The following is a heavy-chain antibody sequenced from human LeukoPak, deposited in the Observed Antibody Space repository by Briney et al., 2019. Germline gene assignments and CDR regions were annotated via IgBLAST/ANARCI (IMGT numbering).Heavy chain of an antibody. CDR3: ATRGY. CDR1: GGSISGDY. V-gene: IGHV4-59*08. CDR2: IYNSGSN. D-gene: IGHD3-10*01. J-gene: IGHJ4*02. Sequence: SETLSLTCTVSGGSISGDYWQWIRQPPGKGLEWIGYIYNSGSNNYNPSLKSRVTISIDMSKNQFSLKLTSVTAADTAVYYCATRGYWGQGTLVTVSS.